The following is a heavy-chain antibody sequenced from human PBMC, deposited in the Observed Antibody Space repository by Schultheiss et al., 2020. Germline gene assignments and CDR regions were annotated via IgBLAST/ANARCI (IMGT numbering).Heavy chain of an antibody. CDR1: GVTFSSYA. Sequence: GESLKISCAASGVTFSSYAMDWVRQAPGKGLEWVGRSRNKANGYTTEYAASVKGRFTISRDDSQNSLYLQMNSLKTEDTAVYYCARVRYNNGWFPFDYWGQGTLVTVSS. CDR3: ARVRYNNGWFPFDY. CDR2: SRNKANGYTT. V-gene: IGHV3-72*01. D-gene: IGHD6-19*01. J-gene: IGHJ4*02.